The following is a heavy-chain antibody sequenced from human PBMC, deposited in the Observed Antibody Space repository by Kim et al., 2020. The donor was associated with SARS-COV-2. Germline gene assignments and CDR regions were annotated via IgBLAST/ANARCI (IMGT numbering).Heavy chain of an antibody. CDR3: ARGAFGDGYYYFDY. V-gene: IGHV4-61*02. J-gene: IGHJ4*02. CDR2: IYTRGTI. D-gene: IGHD1-26*01. Sequence: SETLSLTCNVSGDPISDGLYYWTWIRQPAGKGLEWIGRIYTRGTINYNPSLKRRVTISADTSKNQFFLKLNSVTAADTVVYYCARGAFGDGYYYFDYWGQGTLVTVSS. CDR1: GDPISDGLYY.